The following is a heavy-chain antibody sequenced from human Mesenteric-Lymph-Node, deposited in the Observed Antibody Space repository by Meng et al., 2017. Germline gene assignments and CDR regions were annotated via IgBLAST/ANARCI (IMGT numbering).Heavy chain of an antibody. Sequence: ASVKVSCKASGYTFTGYYMHWVRQAPGQGLEWMGWINPNSGGTNYAQKFQGRVTMTRDTSISTAYMELSRLRSDDTAVYYCARDRYGVKFSSGYYPPVYWGQGNLVTVSS. CDR2: INPNSGGT. CDR3: ARDRYGVKFSSGYYPPVY. D-gene: IGHD3-22*01. CDR1: GYTFTGYY. J-gene: IGHJ4*02. V-gene: IGHV1-2*02.